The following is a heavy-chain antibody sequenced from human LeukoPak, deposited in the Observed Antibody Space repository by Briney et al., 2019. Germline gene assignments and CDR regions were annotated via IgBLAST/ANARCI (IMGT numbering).Heavy chain of an antibody. CDR2: IYWDDDK. CDR1: GFSLSTSGVG. V-gene: IGHV2-5*05. J-gene: IGHJ4*02. CDR3: ALPGRDGYNYVFDY. Sequence: SGPTLVKPTQTLTLTCTFSGFSLSTSGVGVGWIRQPPGKALEWLALIYWDDDKRYGPSLKSRLTITKDTSKNQVVLTMTNMDPVGTATYYCALPGRDGYNYVFDYWGQGTLVTVSS. D-gene: IGHD5-24*01.